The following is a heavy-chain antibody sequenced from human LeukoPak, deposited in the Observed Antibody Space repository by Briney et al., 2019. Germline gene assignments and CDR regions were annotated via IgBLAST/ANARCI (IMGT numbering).Heavy chain of an antibody. J-gene: IGHJ4*02. D-gene: IGHD2-2*01. Sequence: ASVKVSRKASGYTFTSYDINWVRQATGQGLEWMGWMNPNSGNTGYAQKFQGRVTMTRNTSISTAYMELSSLRSEDTAAYYCARVSAAIPFDYWGQGTLVTVSS. CDR2: MNPNSGNT. CDR3: ARVSAAIPFDY. V-gene: IGHV1-8*01. CDR1: GYTFTSYD.